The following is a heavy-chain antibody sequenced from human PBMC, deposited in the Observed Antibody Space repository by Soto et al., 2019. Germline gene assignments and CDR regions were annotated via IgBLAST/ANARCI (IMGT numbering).Heavy chain of an antibody. CDR2: ISSYNGNT. D-gene: IGHD2-2*01. Sequence: GASVKVSCKASGYTFTSYGISWVRQAPGQGLEWMGWISSYNGNTNYAQKVQGRVTMTTDTSTSTTYMELRSLRPDDTAVYYCARGPRYCSSTSCFSGVTWFDPWGQGTLVTVSS. CDR3: ARGPRYCSSTSCFSGVTWFDP. CDR1: GYTFTSYG. V-gene: IGHV1-18*04. J-gene: IGHJ5*02.